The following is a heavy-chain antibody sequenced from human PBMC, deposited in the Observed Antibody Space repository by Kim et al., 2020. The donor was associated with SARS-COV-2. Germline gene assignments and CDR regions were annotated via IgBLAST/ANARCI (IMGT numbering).Heavy chain of an antibody. CDR1: GFSFSSYV. CDR3: SGRVSVTRRHYFDP. V-gene: IGHV3-23*01. Sequence: GGSLRLSCAASGFSFSSYVMTWVRQAPGKGLEWVSTIGDTDTNAYYEDSVEGRFSISRNDSTNTLDLQINSRRSDDKAVYYCSGRVSVTRRHYFDPWG. J-gene: IGHJ5*02. CDR2: IGDTDTNA. D-gene: IGHD2-21*02.